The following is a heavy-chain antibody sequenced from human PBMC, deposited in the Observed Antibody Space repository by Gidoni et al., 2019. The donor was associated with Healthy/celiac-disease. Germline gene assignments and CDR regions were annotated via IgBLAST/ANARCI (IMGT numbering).Heavy chain of an antibody. D-gene: IGHD2-15*01. Sequence: QVQPVASGGGAVQPGMSLRLSCAASGVTFSSYGMHWVRQAPGKGLAVVAVISYDGRNKYYADSVKGRLTISSDNSKNTLYLQMNSLRAEDTAVYYCAKDQGYCSGGSCYEGPFDYWGQGTLVTVSS. CDR3: AKDQGYCSGGSCYEGPFDY. V-gene: IGHV3-30*18. J-gene: IGHJ4*02. CDR1: GVTFSSYG. CDR2: ISYDGRNK.